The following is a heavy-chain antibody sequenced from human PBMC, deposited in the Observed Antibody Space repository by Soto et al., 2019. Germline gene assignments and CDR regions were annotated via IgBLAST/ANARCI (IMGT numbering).Heavy chain of an antibody. V-gene: IGHV3-9*01. J-gene: IGHJ4*02. CDR1: GFNFADFV. D-gene: IGHD2-8*01. Sequence: GGSLRLSCAASGFNFADFVMHWVRQAPGKGLEYVSGIWTDSSRRAYAGSVKGRFIISRDNAKNALYLQMNSLRTDDTAFHYCVKDLPNGSVDHWGQGTLVTVSS. CDR3: VKDLPNGSVDH. CDR2: IWTDSSRR.